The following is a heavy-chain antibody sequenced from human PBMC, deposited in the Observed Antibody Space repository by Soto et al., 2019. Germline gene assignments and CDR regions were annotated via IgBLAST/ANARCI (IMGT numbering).Heavy chain of an antibody. Sequence: EVQLVQSGAEVKKPGEALKISCKGSGYTFTSHWIGWVRQMPGKGLEWMGIIYPGDSDTRYSPSFRGQGTISADKSIGTAFLQLSSMHASDTAMYYCERPSGLGDAFDIWGRGTMVIVSS. D-gene: IGHD3-10*01. J-gene: IGHJ3*02. V-gene: IGHV5-51*01. CDR2: IYPGDSDT. CDR1: GYTFTSHW. CDR3: ERPSGLGDAFDI.